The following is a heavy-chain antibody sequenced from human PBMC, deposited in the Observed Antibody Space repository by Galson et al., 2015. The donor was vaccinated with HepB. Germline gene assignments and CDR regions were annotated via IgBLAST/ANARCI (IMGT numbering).Heavy chain of an antibody. CDR1: GGSISSGGYY. Sequence: LSLTCIVSGGSISSGGYYWSWVRQHPGKGQEWIGYIYYSGTTYYNPSLKSRVTISVDTSKNQFSLKLSSVTAADTAVYYCARDSSDAFDIWGQGTMVTVAS. D-gene: IGHD2-15*01. V-gene: IGHV4-31*03. CDR3: ARDSSDAFDI. CDR2: IYYSGTT. J-gene: IGHJ3*02.